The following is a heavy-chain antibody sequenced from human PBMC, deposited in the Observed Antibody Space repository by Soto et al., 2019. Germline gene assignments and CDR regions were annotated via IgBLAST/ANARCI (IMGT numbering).Heavy chain of an antibody. CDR1: GFTFSSYA. J-gene: IGHJ6*02. V-gene: IGHV3-23*01. Sequence: PVGSLRLSCAASGFTFSSYAMAWVRQAPGKGLDWVSVISGSGDSTDYADSVKGRFTISRDNSKNTLYLQMNSLRVDDTAVYYCAKGVCSSTTCPLYGMDVWGQGTTVTVSS. D-gene: IGHD2-2*01. CDR3: AKGVCSSTTCPLYGMDV. CDR2: ISGSGDST.